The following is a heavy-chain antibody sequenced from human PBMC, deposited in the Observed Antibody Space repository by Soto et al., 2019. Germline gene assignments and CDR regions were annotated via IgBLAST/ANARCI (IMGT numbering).Heavy chain of an antibody. CDR3: ARDNPGFGESEGAFDI. CDR1: GFTFSSYA. Sequence: GGSLRLSCAASGFTFSSYAMHWVRQAPGKGLEYVSAISSNGGSTYYANSVKGRFTISRDNSKNTLYLQMGSLRAEDMAVYYCARDNPGFGESEGAFDIWGQGTMVTVSS. V-gene: IGHV3-64*01. J-gene: IGHJ3*02. CDR2: ISSNGGST. D-gene: IGHD3-10*01.